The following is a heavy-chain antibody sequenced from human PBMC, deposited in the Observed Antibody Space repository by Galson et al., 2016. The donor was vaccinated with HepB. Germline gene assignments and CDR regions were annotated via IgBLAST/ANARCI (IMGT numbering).Heavy chain of an antibody. Sequence: SETLSLTCTVSGDSISTNRYFWGWIRQPPGKGLEWIGHIYDSGSTTYNPSLHSRVTISVATSTNQFSLKLSSVTAADTAVYYRARVRQRVKGYSYSPLFDYWGPGTLVTVSS. CDR2: IYDSGST. CDR3: ARVRQRVKGYSYSPLFDY. V-gene: IGHV4-61*05. CDR1: GDSISTNRYF. D-gene: IGHD5-18*01. J-gene: IGHJ4*02.